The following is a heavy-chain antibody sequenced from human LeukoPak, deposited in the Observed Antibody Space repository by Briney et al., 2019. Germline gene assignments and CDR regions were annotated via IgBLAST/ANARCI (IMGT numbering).Heavy chain of an antibody. Sequence: SETLSLTCTVSGGSISSSSYYWGWIRQPPGKGLEWIGSIYYSGSTYYNPSLKSRVTISVDTSKNQFSLKLSSVTAADTAVYYCARGKWAAAAPGDYWGQGTLVTVSS. J-gene: IGHJ4*02. CDR1: GGSISSSSYY. V-gene: IGHV4-39*07. D-gene: IGHD6-13*01. CDR3: ARGKWAAAAPGDY. CDR2: IYYSGST.